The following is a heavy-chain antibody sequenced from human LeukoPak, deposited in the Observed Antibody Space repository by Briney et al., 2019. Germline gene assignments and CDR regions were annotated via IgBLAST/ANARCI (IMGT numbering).Heavy chain of an antibody. D-gene: IGHD2-21*02. Sequence: LPGGSLRLSCAASGFTFDDYAMHWVRQAPGKGLEWVSGISWNSGSIGYADSVKGRFTISRDNAKNSLYLQMNSLRAEDTALYYCAKAPCGGDCYSMVYWGQGTLVTVSS. J-gene: IGHJ4*02. CDR1: GFTFDDYA. CDR2: ISWNSGSI. V-gene: IGHV3-9*01. CDR3: AKAPCGGDCYSMVY.